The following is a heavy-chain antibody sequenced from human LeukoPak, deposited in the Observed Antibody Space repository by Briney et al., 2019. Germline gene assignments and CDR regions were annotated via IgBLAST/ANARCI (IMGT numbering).Heavy chain of an antibody. CDR2: ISGGST. Sequence: GGSLRLSCEASGFTGSSEEMRCVRQATGRGLKWVSWISGGSTYSADYRKGRFTISRDNSKNTLYLQMNSLRAEDTAVYYCARDPYYYDSSGSEPGGGYWGQGTLITVSS. V-gene: IGHV3-38-3*01. CDR1: GFTGSSEE. D-gene: IGHD3-22*01. CDR3: ARDPYYYDSSGSEPGGGY. J-gene: IGHJ4*02.